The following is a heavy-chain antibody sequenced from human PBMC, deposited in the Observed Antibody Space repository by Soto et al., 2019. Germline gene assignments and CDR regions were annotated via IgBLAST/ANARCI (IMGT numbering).Heavy chain of an antibody. J-gene: IGHJ4*02. CDR2: IYYSGST. CDR1: GGSISSSSYY. CDR3: ASSPNPYYAASSGYHY. D-gene: IGHD3-22*01. Sequence: SETLSLTCTVSGGSISSSSYYWGWIRQTPGKGLEWIGYIYYSGSTNYNPSLKSRVTISVDTSKNQFSLKLSSVTAADTAVYYCASSPNPYYAASSGYHYWGQGTLVTVSS. V-gene: IGHV4-61*05.